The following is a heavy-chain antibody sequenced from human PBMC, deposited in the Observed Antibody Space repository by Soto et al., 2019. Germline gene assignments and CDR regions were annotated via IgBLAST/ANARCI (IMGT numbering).Heavy chain of an antibody. V-gene: IGHV1-18*01. Sequence: QVQLVQSGTEVKKPGASVMVSCKTSGYTFTSYGISWVRQAPGQGLAWMGLISSYNGDTIYARKFQGRVIVTADTATSTVYMELRSLRSDDTAVYYCVRDASSGYRGWWDPWGQGTLVTVSS. CDR2: ISSYNGDT. CDR1: GYTFTSYG. CDR3: VRDASSGYRGWWDP. D-gene: IGHD5-18*01. J-gene: IGHJ5*02.